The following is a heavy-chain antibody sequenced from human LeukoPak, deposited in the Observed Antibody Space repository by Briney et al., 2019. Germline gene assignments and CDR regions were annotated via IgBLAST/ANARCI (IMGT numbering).Heavy chain of an antibody. D-gene: IGHD5-18*01. CDR2: ISWNSGSI. V-gene: IGHV3-9*01. CDR3: AKDMLQLWLSVGPLDY. Sequence: QPGRSLRLSCAASGFPFDDYAMHWGRQAPGKGLEGVSGISWNSGSIGYADSVKGRFTISRDNAKTSLYLQMNSLRAEDTALYYCAKDMLQLWLSVGPLDYWGQGTLVTVSS. J-gene: IGHJ4*02. CDR1: GFPFDDYA.